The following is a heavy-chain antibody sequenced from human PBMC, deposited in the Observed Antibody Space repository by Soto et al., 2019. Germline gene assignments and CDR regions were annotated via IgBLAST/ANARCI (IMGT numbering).Heavy chain of an antibody. CDR1: GGSISSYY. D-gene: IGHD6-13*01. V-gene: IGHV4-59*01. J-gene: IGHJ4*02. CDR3: ARAGSTWRYFFDY. CDR2: VYYSGTT. Sequence: SETLSLTCTVSGGSISSYYWTWIRQPPGKGLEWVGYVYYSGTTYYNPSLQSQVTISVDTSKNQFSLKVKSVTAADTAIYYCARAGSTWRYFFDYWGQGSLVTVSS.